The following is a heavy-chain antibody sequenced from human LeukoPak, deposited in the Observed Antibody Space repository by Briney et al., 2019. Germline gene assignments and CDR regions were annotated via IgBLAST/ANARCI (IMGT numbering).Heavy chain of an antibody. J-gene: IGHJ6*03. CDR3: ARPKIALDYYYYMDV. D-gene: IGHD2/OR15-2a*01. Sequence: GGSLRLSCAASGFTFSRYGMHWVRQAPGQGLEWVAFIRYDGSNKYYADSVKGRFTISRDNSKNTLYLQMNSVRAEDTAVYYCARPKIALDYYYYMDVWGKGTTVTVSS. V-gene: IGHV3-30*02. CDR1: GFTFSRYG. CDR2: IRYDGSNK.